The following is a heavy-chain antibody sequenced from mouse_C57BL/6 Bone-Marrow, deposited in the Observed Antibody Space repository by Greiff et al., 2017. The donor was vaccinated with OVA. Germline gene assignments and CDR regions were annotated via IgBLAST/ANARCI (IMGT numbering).Heavy chain of an antibody. CDR1: GFTFSSYG. D-gene: IGHD1-1*01. V-gene: IGHV5-6*01. CDR2: ISSGGSYT. J-gene: IGHJ3*01. Sequence: EVMLVESGGDLVKPGGSLKLSCAASGFTFSSYGMSWVRQTPDKRLEWVATISSGGSYTYYPDSVKGRFTISRDNAKNTLYLQMSSLKSEDTAMYYCARPYYGSSCWFAYWGKGTLVTVSA. CDR3: ARPYYGSSCWFAY.